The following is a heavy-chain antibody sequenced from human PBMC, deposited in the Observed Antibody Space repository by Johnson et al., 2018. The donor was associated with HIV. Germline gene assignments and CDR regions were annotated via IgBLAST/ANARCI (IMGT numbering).Heavy chain of an antibody. D-gene: IGHD5-12*01. Sequence: QVQLVESGGGVVQAGRSQRVSCAASGLTFTTYFIHWVRQAPGKGLEWLAVISYDGSNKYYADSVKGRFTISRDNSKNTLYLQLNSLRAEDTAVYFCATITEDAFHIWGQGTMLTVSS. CDR3: ATITEDAFHI. J-gene: IGHJ3*02. V-gene: IGHV3-30*03. CDR1: GLTFTTYF. CDR2: ISYDGSNK.